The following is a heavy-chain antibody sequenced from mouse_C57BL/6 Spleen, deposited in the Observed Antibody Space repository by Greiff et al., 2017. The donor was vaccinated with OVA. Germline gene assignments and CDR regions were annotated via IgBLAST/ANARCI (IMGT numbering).Heavy chain of an antibody. D-gene: IGHD1-1*01. V-gene: IGHV1-52*01. CDR2: IDPSDSET. Sequence: QVQLQQPGAELVRPGSSVKLSCKASGYTFTSYWMHWVKQRPIQGLEWIGNIDPSDSETHYNQKFKDKATLTVDKSSSTAYMQLSSLTSEDSAVYYCARRDYYGSFYAMGYWGQGTSVTVSS. CDR1: GYTFTSYW. CDR3: ARRDYYGSFYAMGY. J-gene: IGHJ4*01.